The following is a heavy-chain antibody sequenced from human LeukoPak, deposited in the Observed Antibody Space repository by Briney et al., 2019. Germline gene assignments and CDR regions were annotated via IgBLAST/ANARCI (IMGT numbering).Heavy chain of an antibody. Sequence: PVASVKVSCKASGGTFSSYAISWVRQAPGQGLEWMGGIIPIFGTAIYAQKFQGRVTITTDESTSTAYMELSSLRSEDTAVYYCASGDYSKGGGWFDPWGQGTLVTVSS. D-gene: IGHD4-11*01. CDR3: ASGDYSKGGGWFDP. J-gene: IGHJ5*02. V-gene: IGHV1-69*05. CDR1: GGTFSSYA. CDR2: IIPIFGTA.